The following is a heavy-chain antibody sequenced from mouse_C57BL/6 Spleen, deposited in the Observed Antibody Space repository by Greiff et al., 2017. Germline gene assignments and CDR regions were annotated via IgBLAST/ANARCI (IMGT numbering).Heavy chain of an antibody. J-gene: IGHJ2*01. V-gene: IGHV14-1*01. Sequence: VQLQQSGAELVRPGASVKLSCTASGFNIKDYYMHWVKQRPEQGQEWIGRIDPEDGDTEYAPKFQGKATMTADTSSNTAYLQLSSLTSEDTAVYYCTKGVQLRLGYWGQGTTLTVSS. CDR2: IDPEDGDT. CDR1: GFNIKDYY. D-gene: IGHD3-2*02. CDR3: TKGVQLRLGY.